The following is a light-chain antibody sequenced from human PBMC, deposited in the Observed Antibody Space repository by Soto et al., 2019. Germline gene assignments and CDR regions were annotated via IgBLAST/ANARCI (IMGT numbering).Light chain of an antibody. Sequence: DIVMTQSPDSLAVSLGERATINCKSSQSVLYSSNNKNYLAWYQQKPGQPPKLLIYWASTRESGVPDRFSGSASGTDFTLTISSLQAEDVAVYSCQHYYSTPYTFGQGTKLEIK. J-gene: IGKJ2*01. CDR3: QHYYSTPYT. V-gene: IGKV4-1*01. CDR1: QSVLYSSNNKNY. CDR2: WAS.